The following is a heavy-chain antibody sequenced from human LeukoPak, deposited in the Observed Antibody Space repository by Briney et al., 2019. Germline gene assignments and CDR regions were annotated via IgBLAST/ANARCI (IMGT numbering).Heavy chain of an antibody. CDR2: ISSRSSYI. V-gene: IGHV3-21*01. J-gene: IGHJ2*01. D-gene: IGHD3-22*01. Sequence: GGSLRLSCAASGFTFSSYSMNWVCQAPGKGLEWVSSISSRSSYIYYADTVKGRLTISRDNAKNSLYLQMNSLRAEDTAVYYCARGAGYYYDSSGPYWYFDLWGRGTLVTVSS. CDR1: GFTFSSYS. CDR3: ARGAGYYYDSSGPYWYFDL.